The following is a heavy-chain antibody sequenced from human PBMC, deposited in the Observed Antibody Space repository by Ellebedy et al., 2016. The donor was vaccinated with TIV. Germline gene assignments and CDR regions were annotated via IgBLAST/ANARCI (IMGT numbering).Heavy chain of an antibody. CDR3: AKDPFQSPKSSRGDDY. Sequence: GGSLRLXCAASGFTFSSYAMSWVRQAPGKGLEWVSAISGSGGSTYYADSVKGRFTISRDNSKNTLYLQMNSLRAEDTAVYYCAKDPFQSPKSSRGDDYWGQGTLVTVSS. J-gene: IGHJ4*02. V-gene: IGHV3-23*01. CDR2: ISGSGGST. CDR1: GFTFSSYA. D-gene: IGHD3-22*01.